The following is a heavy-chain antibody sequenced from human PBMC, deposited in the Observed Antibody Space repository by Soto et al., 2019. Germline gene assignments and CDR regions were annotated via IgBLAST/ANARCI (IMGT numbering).Heavy chain of an antibody. V-gene: IGHV1-69*13. CDR3: ALRLGLAYYGMDV. J-gene: IGHJ6*02. CDR1: GGTFSSYA. CDR2: IIPIFGTA. D-gene: IGHD3-3*01. Sequence: ASVKVSCKASGGTFSSYAISWVRQAPGQGLEWMGGIIPIFGTANYAQKFQGRVTITADESTSTAYMEISSLRSEDTAVYYCALRLGLAYYGMDVWGQGTTVTVSS.